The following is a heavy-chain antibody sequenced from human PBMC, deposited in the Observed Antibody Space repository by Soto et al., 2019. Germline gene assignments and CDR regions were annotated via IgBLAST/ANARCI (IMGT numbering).Heavy chain of an antibody. D-gene: IGHD6-13*01. CDR3: ARGYSSSWRHFDY. Sequence: GGSLRLSCVISRLTFSNYALNWVRQAPGKGLEWVSSISGSGDTTYYADSVKGRFTISRDNSKNTLYLQMNSLRAEDTAVYYCARGYSSSWRHFDYWGQGTLVTVSS. J-gene: IGHJ4*02. CDR2: ISGSGDTT. CDR1: RLTFSNYA. V-gene: IGHV3-23*01.